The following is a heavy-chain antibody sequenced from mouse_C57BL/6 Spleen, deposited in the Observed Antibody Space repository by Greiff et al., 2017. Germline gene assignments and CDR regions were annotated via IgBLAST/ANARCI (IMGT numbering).Heavy chain of an antibody. J-gene: IGHJ2*01. CDR1: GYAFSSYW. CDR3: ARNLVTTVVYFDY. CDR2: IYPGDGDT. D-gene: IGHD1-1*01. V-gene: IGHV1-80*01. Sequence: VQLQQSGAELVKPGASVKISCKASGYAFSSYWMNWVKQRPGKGLEWIGQIYPGDGDTNYNGKFKGKATLTADKSSSTAYMQLSSLTSEDSAVYFCARNLVTTVVYFDYWGQGTTLTVSS.